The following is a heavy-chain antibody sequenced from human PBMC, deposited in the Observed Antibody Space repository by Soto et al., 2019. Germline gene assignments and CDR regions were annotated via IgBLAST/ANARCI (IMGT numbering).Heavy chain of an antibody. CDR3: ARGLWGTVTWDS. D-gene: IGHD1-7*01. CDR1: GYTFISYD. CDR2: MNPNSGNT. V-gene: IGHV1-8*01. J-gene: IGHJ4*02. Sequence: QVQLVQSGAEVKKPGASVKVSCKASGYTFISYDINWVRKATGQGLEWMGWMNPNSGNTGYAQKFQGRVTMTRDTSISTAYMELSSLRSEDTAVYYCARGLWGTVTWDSWGQGTLVTVSS.